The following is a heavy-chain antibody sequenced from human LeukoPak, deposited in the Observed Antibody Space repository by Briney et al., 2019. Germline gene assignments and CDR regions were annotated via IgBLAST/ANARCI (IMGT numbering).Heavy chain of an antibody. CDR3: AREVGYSSSYYGRFDP. D-gene: IGHD2-2*01. V-gene: IGHV1-2*06. J-gene: IGHJ5*02. CDR1: AYTFTGYY. Sequence: ASVKVSCKASAYTFTGYYMHWVRQAPGQGLEWMGRVNPNNGVPNYAQKFQGRVTMTRDTAISTFYMELSSLRSDDTAVYFCAREVGYSSSYYGRFDPWGQGTLVIVSP. CDR2: VNPNNGVP.